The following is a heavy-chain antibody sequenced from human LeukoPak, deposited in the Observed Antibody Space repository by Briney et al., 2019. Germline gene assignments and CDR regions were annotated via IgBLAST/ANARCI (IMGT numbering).Heavy chain of an antibody. CDR2: INPNSGGT. J-gene: IGHJ5*02. D-gene: IGHD6-19*01. CDR3: ARDATYSSGWYIDP. Sequence: ASVMVSCKASGYTFTGYYMHWVRQAPGQGLEWMGWINPNSGGTNYAQKFQGRVTMTRDTSISTAYMELSRLRSDDTAVYYCARDATYSSGWYIDPWGQGTLVTVSS. V-gene: IGHV1-2*02. CDR1: GYTFTGYY.